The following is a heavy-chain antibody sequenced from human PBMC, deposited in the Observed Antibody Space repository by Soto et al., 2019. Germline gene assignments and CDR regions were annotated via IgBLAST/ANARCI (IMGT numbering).Heavy chain of an antibody. CDR3: ARVTTVVVVAALDY. J-gene: IGHJ4*02. Sequence: GASVKVSGKASGYTFTGYYIHWVRQAPGQGLEWMGWINPNSGGTNYAQKFQGRVTMTRDTSISTAYMELSRLRSDDTAVYYCARVTTVVVVAALDYWGQGTLVTVSS. CDR1: GYTFTGYY. V-gene: IGHV1-2*02. D-gene: IGHD2-15*01. CDR2: INPNSGGT.